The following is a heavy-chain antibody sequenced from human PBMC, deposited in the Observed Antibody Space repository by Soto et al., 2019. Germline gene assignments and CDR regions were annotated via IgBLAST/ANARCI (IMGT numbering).Heavy chain of an antibody. J-gene: IGHJ4*02. CDR3: ARDPRGVLAY. CDR1: GGSISSGDYY. CDR2: IYYSGGT. Sequence: SETLSLTCTVSGGSISSGDYYWSWIRQPPGKGLEWIGYIYYSGGTYYNPSLKSRVTISVDTSKNQFSLKLSSVTAADTAVYYCARDPRGVLAYCGQGTLVPVSS. D-gene: IGHD2-8*02. V-gene: IGHV4-30-4*01.